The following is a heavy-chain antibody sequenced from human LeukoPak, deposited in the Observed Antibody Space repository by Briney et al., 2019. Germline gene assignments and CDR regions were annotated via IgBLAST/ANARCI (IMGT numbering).Heavy chain of an antibody. D-gene: IGHD2-15*01. CDR2: INHSGST. J-gene: IGHJ4*02. CDR1: GGSFSGYY. V-gene: IGHV4-34*01. CDR3: ARDSRNTVVTPRVDY. Sequence: SETLSLTCAVYGGSFSGYYWSWIHQPPGKGLGWIGEINHSGSTNYNPSLKSRVTISVDTSKNQFSLKLSSVTAADTAVYYCARDSRNTVVTPRVDYWGQGTLVTVSS.